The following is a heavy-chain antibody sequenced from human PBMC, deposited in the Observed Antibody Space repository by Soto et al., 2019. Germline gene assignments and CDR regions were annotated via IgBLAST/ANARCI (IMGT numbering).Heavy chain of an antibody. D-gene: IGHD5-12*01. Sequence: QLQLRESGSGLVKPSQTLSLTCAVSGGSISSGGYSWSWIRQPPGKGLEWIGYIYHSGSTYYNPSLKSRVTISVDRSKNQFSLKXSSVTAADTAVYYCAAGGGLPRYYWGQGTLVTVSS. V-gene: IGHV4-30-2*01. CDR3: AAGGGLPRYY. CDR2: IYHSGST. CDR1: GGSISSGGYS. J-gene: IGHJ4*02.